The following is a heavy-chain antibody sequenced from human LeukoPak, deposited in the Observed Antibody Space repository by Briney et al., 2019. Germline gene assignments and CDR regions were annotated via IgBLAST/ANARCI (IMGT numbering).Heavy chain of an antibody. CDR1: GGSVSSGSYY. D-gene: IGHD6-13*01. V-gene: IGHV4-61*01. J-gene: IGHJ4*02. CDR3: ARAVSSSSWYGDFDY. Sequence: SETLSLTCTVSGGSVSSGSYYWSWIRQPPGKGLEWIGYIYYSGSTNYNPSLKSRVTISVDTSKNQFSLKLSSVTAADTAVYYCARAVSSSSWYGDFDYWGQGTLVTVSS. CDR2: IYYSGST.